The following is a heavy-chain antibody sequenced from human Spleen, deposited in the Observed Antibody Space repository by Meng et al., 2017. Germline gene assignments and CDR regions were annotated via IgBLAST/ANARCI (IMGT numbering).Heavy chain of an antibody. J-gene: IGHJ4*02. Sequence: GGSLRLSCAASGFTFDDYAMHWVRQTPGKGLEWVSGISWNSENIGYADSVKGRFTISRDNAKNYLYLQMNSPRPEDTALYYCAKDSRSGSGYYYPFDYWGQGTLVTVSS. V-gene: IGHV3-9*01. D-gene: IGHD3-22*01. CDR2: ISWNSENI. CDR1: GFTFDDYA. CDR3: AKDSRSGSGYYYPFDY.